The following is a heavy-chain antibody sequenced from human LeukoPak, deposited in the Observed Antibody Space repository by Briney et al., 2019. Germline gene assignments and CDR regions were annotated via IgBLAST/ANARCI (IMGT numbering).Heavy chain of an antibody. CDR3: AREGYYDSSGPIRHFDY. V-gene: IGHV1-18*01. D-gene: IGHD3-22*01. Sequence: ASVKVSCKASGYTFTSYGISWVRQAPGQGLEWMGWISAYNGNTNYAQKPQGRVTMTTDTSTSTAYMELRSLRSDDTAVYYCAREGYYDSSGPIRHFDYWGQGTLVTVSS. CDR1: GYTFTSYG. J-gene: IGHJ4*02. CDR2: ISAYNGNT.